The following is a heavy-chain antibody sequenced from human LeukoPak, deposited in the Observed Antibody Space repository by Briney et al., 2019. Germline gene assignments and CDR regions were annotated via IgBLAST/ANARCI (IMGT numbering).Heavy chain of an antibody. CDR3: ARLYQQSKWKYYYYYMDV. CDR1: GGSIRSGDYY. J-gene: IGHJ6*03. D-gene: IGHD1-1*01. V-gene: IGHV4-30-4*02. CDR2: IYYSGST. Sequence: SETLSLTCTVSGGSIRSGDYYWSWIRQPPGKGLEWIGYIYYSGSTYSNPSLKSRVSISVDTSKNQFSLKLGSVTAADTAVYYCARLYQQSKWKYYYYYMDVWGKGAAVTVSS.